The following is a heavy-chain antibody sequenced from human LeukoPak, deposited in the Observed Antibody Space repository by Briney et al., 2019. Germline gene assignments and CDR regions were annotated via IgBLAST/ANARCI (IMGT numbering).Heavy chain of an antibody. D-gene: IGHD3-10*01. Sequence: GGSLRLSCAASGFTFSSYSMNWVRQAPGKRLEWVSSISSSSSYMYYADSVKGRFTISRDNAKNSLYLQMNSLRAEDTAVYYCARDSTVRGVIIEDGDYWGQGTLVTVSS. V-gene: IGHV3-21*01. CDR3: ARDSTVRGVIIEDGDY. CDR2: ISSSSSYM. J-gene: IGHJ4*02. CDR1: GFTFSSYS.